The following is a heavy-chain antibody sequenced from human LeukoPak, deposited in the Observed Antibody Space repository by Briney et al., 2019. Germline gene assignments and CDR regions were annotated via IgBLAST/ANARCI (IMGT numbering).Heavy chain of an antibody. Sequence: GASLKVSCKASGYFFTNFYIHWVRQAPGQGPEWMGIINPRGGNTAYAQKFQGRATMTRDTSTTTVYMDLNSLTSEDTAVYYCARDPRDIAVVPAALYYFDFWGQGTLVTVSS. CDR2: INPRGGNT. J-gene: IGHJ4*02. D-gene: IGHD2-2*01. V-gene: IGHV1-46*01. CDR3: ARDPRDIAVVPAALYYFDF. CDR1: GYFFTNFY.